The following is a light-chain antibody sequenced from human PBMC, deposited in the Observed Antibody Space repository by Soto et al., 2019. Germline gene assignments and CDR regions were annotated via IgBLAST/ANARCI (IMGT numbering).Light chain of an antibody. CDR3: QEYDNFPS. Sequence: DIQMTQSPSSLSASVGDRVTITCQASQDIGKFLNWYQQKPGKAPKLLIYDASNLETGVPSRFSGSGSGTDFTFTISSLQPEDIATYYCQEYDNFPSFGPGTKVDIK. CDR2: DAS. CDR1: QDIGKF. V-gene: IGKV1-33*01. J-gene: IGKJ3*01.